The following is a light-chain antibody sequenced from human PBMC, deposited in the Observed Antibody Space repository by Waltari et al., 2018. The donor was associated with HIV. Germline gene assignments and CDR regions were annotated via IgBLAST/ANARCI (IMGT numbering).Light chain of an antibody. V-gene: IGKV1-12*02. J-gene: IGKJ4*01. CDR2: AVS. Sequence: DIQLTQSPASVSASVGHRVTITCRASQDVANGLAWFQQKPGQAPKLLIYAVSTLQSGVPARFSGSGSGTDFTLTINSVQPGDYATYYCLQAMSFPSFGGGTKVQI. CDR1: QDVANG. CDR3: LQAMSFPS.